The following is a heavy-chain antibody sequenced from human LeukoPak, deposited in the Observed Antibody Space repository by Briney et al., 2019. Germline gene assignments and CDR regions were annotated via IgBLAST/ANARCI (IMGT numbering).Heavy chain of an antibody. J-gene: IGHJ4*02. CDR3: ARVTGTSAILY. D-gene: IGHD2-2*01. Sequence: SETPSLTCSVSGGSIDNFFWGWVRQPPGKGLEWFGYITYNGRTNYNPSLKSRVSMSVDTSKNQFSLKLSSVTAADTAVYYCARVTGTSAILYWGQGTLVTVSS. CDR2: ITYNGRT. CDR1: GGSIDNFF. V-gene: IGHV4-59*01.